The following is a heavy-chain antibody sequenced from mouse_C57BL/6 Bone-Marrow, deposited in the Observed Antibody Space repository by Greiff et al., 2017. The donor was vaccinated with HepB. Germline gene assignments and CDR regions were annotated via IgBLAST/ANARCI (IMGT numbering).Heavy chain of an antibody. CDR1: GFTFSDYY. CDR3: ARLYGSSPYYYAMDY. J-gene: IGHJ4*01. V-gene: IGHV5-12*01. Sequence: EVMLMESGGGLVQPGGSLKLSCAASGFTFSDYYMYWVRQTPEKRLEWVAYISNGGGSTYYPDTVKGRFTISRDNAKNTLYLQMSRLKSEDTAMYYCARLYGSSPYYYAMDYWGQGTSVTVSS. D-gene: IGHD1-1*01. CDR2: ISNGGGST.